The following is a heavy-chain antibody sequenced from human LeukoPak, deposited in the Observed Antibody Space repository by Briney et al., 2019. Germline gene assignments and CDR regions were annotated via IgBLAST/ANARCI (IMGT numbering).Heavy chain of an antibody. CDR1: GYSLTDYA. CDR2: INTNTGNP. CDR3: ARGGEYQQLIPDDAYDI. J-gene: IGHJ3*02. D-gene: IGHD6-13*01. V-gene: IGHV7-4-1*02. Sequence: GASVKVSCKASGYSLTDYALNWVRQAPGQGLEWMGWINTNTGNPTYAQGFTGRFVFSLDTSVSTAYLQINSLKVEDTAVYYCARGGEYQQLIPDDAYDIWGQGTMATVSS.